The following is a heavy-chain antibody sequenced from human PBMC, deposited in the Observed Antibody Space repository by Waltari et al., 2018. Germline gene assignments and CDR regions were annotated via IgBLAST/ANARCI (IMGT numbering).Heavy chain of an antibody. CDR3: AKDLYYYDSSGLADAFDI. CDR2: ISGSVGST. J-gene: IGHJ3*02. D-gene: IGHD3-22*01. V-gene: IGHV3-23*01. Sequence: EVQLLESGGGLVQPGGSLRLSCAASGFTFSSYAMSWVRQAPGKGLEWVSAISGSVGSTYYADSVKGRFTISRDNSKNTLYLQMNSLRAEDTAVYYCAKDLYYYDSSGLADAFDIWGQGTMVTVSS. CDR1: GFTFSSYA.